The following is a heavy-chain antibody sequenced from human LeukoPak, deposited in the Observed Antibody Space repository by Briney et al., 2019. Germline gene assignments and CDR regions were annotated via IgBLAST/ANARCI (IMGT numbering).Heavy chain of an antibody. Sequence: GGSLRLSCAASGSTFSNYAMSWVCQAPGKGLEWVSTISGAGGSTYYVDSVKGRFSISRDSSKNTVYLQMNSLRAEDTAVYYCARGFWQPLDYWGQGTLVTVSS. V-gene: IGHV3-23*01. CDR3: ARGFWQPLDY. CDR1: GSTFSNYA. CDR2: ISGAGGST. D-gene: IGHD3-10*01. J-gene: IGHJ4*02.